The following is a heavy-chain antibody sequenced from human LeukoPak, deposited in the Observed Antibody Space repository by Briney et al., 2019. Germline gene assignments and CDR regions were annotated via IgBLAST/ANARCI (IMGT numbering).Heavy chain of an antibody. CDR3: ARLSDSISCFGFDI. V-gene: IGHV3-7*01. J-gene: IGHJ3*02. CDR2: IKQDESEK. Sequence: PGGSLRLSCEASGFTFSSYWMSWVRQAPGKGLEWVANIKQDESEKYYVDSVKDRFTISRDNAKNSLYLQMNSLRAEDTAVYYCARLSDSISCFGFDIWGQGTTVTVSS. CDR1: GFTFSSYW. D-gene: IGHD2-2*01.